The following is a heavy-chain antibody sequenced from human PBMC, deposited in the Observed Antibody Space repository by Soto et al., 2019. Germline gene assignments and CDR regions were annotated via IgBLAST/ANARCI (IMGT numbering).Heavy chain of an antibody. CDR3: ARGRRTEYYFDC. Sequence: SETLSLTCAVSGGSISSGGYSWSWIRQPPGKGLEWIGYIYHSGSTYYNPSLKSRVTISLDTSKNQLSLKMRSVTAADTAVYYCARGRRTEYYFDCWGQGTPVTVS. J-gene: IGHJ4*02. CDR1: GGSISSGGYS. V-gene: IGHV4-30-2*02. CDR2: IYHSGST.